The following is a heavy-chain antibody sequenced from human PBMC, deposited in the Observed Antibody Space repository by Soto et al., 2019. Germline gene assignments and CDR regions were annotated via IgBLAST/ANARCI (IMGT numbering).Heavy chain of an antibody. CDR2: ISYDGKNK. CDR3: ARDHGMFLSYYYYGMGV. D-gene: IGHD3-10*02. J-gene: IGHJ6*02. V-gene: IGHV3-30*04. Sequence: GSLRLSCAASGFTFSRFSMHWVRQAPGKGLAWVAVISYDGKNKHFAESVKGRFSVSRDDSKNTIYLEMNNLRGDDSAVYYCARDHGMFLSYYYYGMGVWGQGTTVTVSS. CDR1: GFTFSRFS.